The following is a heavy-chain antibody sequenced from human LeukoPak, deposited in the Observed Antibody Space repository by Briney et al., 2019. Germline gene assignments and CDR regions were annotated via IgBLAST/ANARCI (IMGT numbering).Heavy chain of an antibody. D-gene: IGHD5-24*01. Sequence: SETLSLTCTVSGGSISSYYWSWIRQPPGKGPEWIGYIYYSGSTNYNPSLKSRVTISVDTSKNQFSLKLSSVTAADTAVYYCARGRRWLQSLFYFDYWGQGTLVTVSP. CDR2: IYYSGST. J-gene: IGHJ4*02. CDR3: ARGRRWLQSLFYFDY. CDR1: GGSISSYY. V-gene: IGHV4-59*01.